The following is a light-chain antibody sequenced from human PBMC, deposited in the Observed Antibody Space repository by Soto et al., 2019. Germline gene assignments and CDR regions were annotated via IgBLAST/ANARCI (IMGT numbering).Light chain of an antibody. CDR2: RNQ. CDR3: AAWDYSLRAVV. Sequence: QSVLTQSPSASATPGQRVTISCSGGRSNIGTYTVNWYQQLPGTAPTLLIFRNQQRPSGVPDRFSGYKSGTSASLAISGPQYEDEADYYCAAWDYSLRAVVLGGGTKVTVL. V-gene: IGLV1-44*01. CDR1: RSNIGTYT. J-gene: IGLJ2*01.